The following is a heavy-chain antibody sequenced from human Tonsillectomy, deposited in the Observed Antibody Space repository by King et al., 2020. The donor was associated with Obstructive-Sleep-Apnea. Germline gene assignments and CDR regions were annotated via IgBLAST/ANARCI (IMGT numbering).Heavy chain of an antibody. CDR1: GYTFTNYA. V-gene: IGHV1-18*04. J-gene: IGHJ4*02. Sequence: VQLVESGTEVKKPGPSVKVSCRTAGYTFTNYAITWVRQAPGQGLEWMGWISGYNGNTDYAQKFQGRVTMTTDTSASTAYMDLRSLRSDDTAVYFCARFGSSGWFFDSWGQGTLVTVSS. CDR3: ARFGSSGWFFDS. CDR2: ISGYNGNT. D-gene: IGHD6-19*01.